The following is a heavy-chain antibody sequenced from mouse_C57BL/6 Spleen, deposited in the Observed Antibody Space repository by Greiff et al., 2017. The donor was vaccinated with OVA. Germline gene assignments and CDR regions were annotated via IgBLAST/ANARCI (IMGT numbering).Heavy chain of an antibody. CDR2: INPNNGGT. CDR1: GYTFTDYY. J-gene: IGHJ2*01. D-gene: IGHD1-1*01. Sequence: EVKLMESGPELVKPGASVKISCKASGYTFTDYYMNWVKQSHGKSLEWIGDINPNNGGTSYNQKFKGKATLTVDKSSSTAYMELRSLTSEDSAVYYCARSRYYYGSRDYWGQGTTLTVSS. V-gene: IGHV1-26*01. CDR3: ARSRYYYGSRDY.